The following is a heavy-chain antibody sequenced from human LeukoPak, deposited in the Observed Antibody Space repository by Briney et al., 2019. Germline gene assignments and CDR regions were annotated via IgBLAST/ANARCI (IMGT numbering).Heavy chain of an antibody. J-gene: IGHJ6*03. CDR2: IKRDGSEK. V-gene: IGHV3-7*01. Sequence: GGSLRLSCAASGFTFSSYWMSWVRQAPGKGLEWVANIKRDGSEKYYVDSVKGRLTISRDNAKNSLYLQMNSLRAEDKAVYYCARKGTLTTYYYYMDVWGKGTTVTISS. CDR1: GFTFSSYW. CDR3: ARKGTLTTYYYYMDV. D-gene: IGHD4-11*01.